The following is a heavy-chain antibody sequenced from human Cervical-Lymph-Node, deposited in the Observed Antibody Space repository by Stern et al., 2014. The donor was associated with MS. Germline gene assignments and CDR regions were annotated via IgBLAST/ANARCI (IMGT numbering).Heavy chain of an antibody. Sequence: EVQLVESGGGLVQPGGSLRLSCTASGFTFSRYAMSWVRQAPGKGLEWGSSINGNVGSTHYADSVKGRFTISRDNSKNTLYLQMHSLRAEDTAVYYCAKDMADYWSTYGFDSWGQGTLVTVSS. D-gene: IGHD3-3*01. CDR1: GFTFSRYA. V-gene: IGHV3-23*04. J-gene: IGHJ4*02. CDR2: INGNVGST. CDR3: AKDMADYWSTYGFDS.